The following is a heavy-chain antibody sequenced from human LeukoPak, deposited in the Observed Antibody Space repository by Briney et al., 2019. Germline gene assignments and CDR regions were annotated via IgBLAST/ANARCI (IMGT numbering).Heavy chain of an antibody. Sequence: GGSLRLSCAASGFTFSSNYMSWVRQAPGKGLEWVSVIYSGGSTYYADSVKGRFTISRDNSKNTLYLQMNSLRAEDTAVYYCARDAPPITGIYYYYGMDVWGQGTTVTVSS. V-gene: IGHV3-53*01. CDR3: ARDAPPITGIYYYYGMDV. CDR2: IYSGGST. J-gene: IGHJ6*02. CDR1: GFTFSSNY. D-gene: IGHD1-20*01.